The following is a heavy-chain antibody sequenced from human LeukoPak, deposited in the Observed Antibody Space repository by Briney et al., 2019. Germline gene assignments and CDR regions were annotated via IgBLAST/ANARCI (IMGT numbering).Heavy chain of an antibody. CDR1: GYNFPNYW. J-gene: IGHJ4*02. CDR2: IYPRESDT. D-gene: IGHD2-15*01. V-gene: IGHV5-51*01. CDR3: ARQKGGGSDLRHFDY. Sequence: GQSLKISCQRFGYNFPNYWLAWVRQIPGKGLEWMGIIYPRESDTKYSPSLQGQVIISDDKSLNTAYLQWSRLKASDTVMYYCARQKGGGSDLRHFDYWGQGALVTVSS.